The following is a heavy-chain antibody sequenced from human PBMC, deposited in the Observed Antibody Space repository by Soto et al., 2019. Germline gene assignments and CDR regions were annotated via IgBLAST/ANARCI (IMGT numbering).Heavy chain of an antibody. CDR1: GFTFSSYS. Sequence: GGSLRLSCAASGFTFSSYSMNWVRQAPGKGLEWVSYISSSSSTIYYADSVKGRFTISRDNAKNSLYLQMNSLRAEDTAVYYCARDRLRFLEWLEGAFDIWGQGTMVTVSS. D-gene: IGHD3-3*01. V-gene: IGHV3-48*01. CDR3: ARDRLRFLEWLEGAFDI. J-gene: IGHJ3*02. CDR2: ISSSSSTI.